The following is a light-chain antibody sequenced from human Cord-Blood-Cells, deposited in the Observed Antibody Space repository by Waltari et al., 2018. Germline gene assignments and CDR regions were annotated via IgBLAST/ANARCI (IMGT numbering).Light chain of an antibody. CDR3: CSYAGSSTLWV. CDR2: EGS. Sequence: QSALTQPASVSGSPGQSITISCTGTSSDVGSYNLVSWYQQHPGKAPKLMIYEGSKRPSGFSNRFSGSKSGNTASLTISGLQAEDEADYYCCSYAGSSTLWVFGGGTKLTVL. CDR1: SSDVGSYNL. V-gene: IGLV2-23*01. J-gene: IGLJ3*02.